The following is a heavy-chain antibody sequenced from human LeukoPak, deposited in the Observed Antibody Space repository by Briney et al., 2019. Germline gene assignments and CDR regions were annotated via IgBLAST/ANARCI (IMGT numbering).Heavy chain of an antibody. Sequence: GASVKVSCKASGYTFTGYYMHWVRQAPGQGLEWMGWINPNSGRTIYAQKFQGRVTMTRDTSISTAYMELSRLRSDDTAVYYCARRPIVVVPAAIAPLNYWGQGTLVTVSS. J-gene: IGHJ4*02. V-gene: IGHV1-2*02. CDR1: GYTFTGYY. D-gene: IGHD2-2*01. CDR3: ARRPIVVVPAAIAPLNY. CDR2: INPNSGRT.